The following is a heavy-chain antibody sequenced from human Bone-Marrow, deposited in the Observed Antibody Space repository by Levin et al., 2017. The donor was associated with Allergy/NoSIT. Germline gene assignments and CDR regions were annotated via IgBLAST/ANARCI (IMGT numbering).Heavy chain of an antibody. CDR2: ISCSGSTI. CDR1: GFTFSDYY. D-gene: IGHD5-12*01. Sequence: KAGGSLRLSCAASGFTFSDYYMSWIRQAPGKGLEWVSYISCSGSTIYYADSVKGRFTISRDNAKNSLYLQMNSLRAEDTAVYYCARSLEIVATILTNYFDYWGQGTLVTVSS. CDR3: ARSLEIVATILTNYFDY. V-gene: IGHV3-11*01. J-gene: IGHJ4*02.